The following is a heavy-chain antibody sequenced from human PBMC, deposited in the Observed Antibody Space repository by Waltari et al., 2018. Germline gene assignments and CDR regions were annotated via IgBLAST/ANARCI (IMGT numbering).Heavy chain of an antibody. D-gene: IGHD3-22*01. Sequence: QVQLVQSGAEVKKPGSSVKVSCKASGGTFSSYTISWVRQAPGQGLEWMGRISPILGIANYAQKFQGRVTITADKSTSTAYMELSSLRSEDTAVYYCATSSGYYLFDYWGQGTLVTVSS. V-gene: IGHV1-69*02. J-gene: IGHJ4*02. CDR2: ISPILGIA. CDR1: GGTFSSYT. CDR3: ATSSGYYLFDY.